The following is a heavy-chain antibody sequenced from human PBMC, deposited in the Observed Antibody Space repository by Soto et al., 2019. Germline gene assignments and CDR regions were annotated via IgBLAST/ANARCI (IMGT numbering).Heavy chain of an antibody. J-gene: IGHJ4*02. CDR3: PTQLLGYCVY. CDR2: INHSGST. D-gene: IGHD2-15*01. Sequence: PSETLSLTCAVYGGSFSGYYWSWIRQPPGKGLEWIGEINHSGSTNYNPSLKSRVTISVDTSKNQFSLKLSSVTAADTAVYYCPTQLLGYCVYWGQGTLVTVSS. CDR1: GGSFSGYY. V-gene: IGHV4-34*01.